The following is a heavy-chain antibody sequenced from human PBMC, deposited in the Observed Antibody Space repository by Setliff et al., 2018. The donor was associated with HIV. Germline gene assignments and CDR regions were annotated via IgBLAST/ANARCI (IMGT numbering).Heavy chain of an antibody. J-gene: IGHJ1*01. D-gene: IGHD5-12*01. CDR1: GVSISDYY. CDR2: MDNRGNT. Sequence: PSETLSLTCSVSGVSISDYYWNWIRQPPGKGLEWIGYMDNRGNTNYSPSLKSRITISVDTSKNHFSLKLNSVTAADTAVYYCARSTPSIGYISEHWGQGARVTVSS. V-gene: IGHV4-59*01. CDR3: ARSTPSIGYISEH.